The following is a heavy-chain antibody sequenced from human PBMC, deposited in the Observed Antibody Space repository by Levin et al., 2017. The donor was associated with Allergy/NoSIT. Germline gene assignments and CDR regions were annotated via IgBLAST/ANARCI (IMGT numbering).Heavy chain of an antibody. V-gene: IGHV4-34*01. D-gene: IGHD3-16*01. Sequence: MASETLSLTCGIYGGSFGGYFWNWIRQPPGKGLEWIGEINHNRRTNYNPSLKSRVTISVDTSKNQFSLNLTSMTAADTALYYCARSGRFGERTKWFDLWGRGTLVTVSS. CDR1: GGSFGGYF. CDR2: INHNRRT. J-gene: IGHJ2*01. CDR3: ARSGRFGERTKWFDL.